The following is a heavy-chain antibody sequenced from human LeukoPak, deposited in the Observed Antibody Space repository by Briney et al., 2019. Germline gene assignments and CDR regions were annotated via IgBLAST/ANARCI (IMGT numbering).Heavy chain of an antibody. CDR3: ARGQPRGNYDYWFDP. CDR2: IDPTGGST. J-gene: IGHJ5*02. V-gene: IGHV1-46*01. CDR1: GYTFTTYY. D-gene: IGHD3-16*01. Sequence: ASVKVSCKASGYTFTTYYMHWVRQAPGQGLEWKGVIDPTGGSTTYAQKFRGRVTMTRDMSTSTIHMELSCLRSDDTAVYYCARGQPRGNYDYWFDPWGQGALVTVSS.